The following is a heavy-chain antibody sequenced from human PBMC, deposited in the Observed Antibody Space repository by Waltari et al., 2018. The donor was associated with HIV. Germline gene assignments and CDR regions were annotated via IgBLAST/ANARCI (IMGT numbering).Heavy chain of an antibody. D-gene: IGHD1-20*01. V-gene: IGHV4-39*02. J-gene: IGHJ4*02. CDR1: GDSISSSTYY. CDR2: VHHSGST. Sequence: QLQLQESGPGLVKPSETLSLTCTVSGDSISSSTYYWGWVRQPPGKGLEWIGSVHHSGSTFYNPSLKSRVTISVDTSNKQFSLKLTSVTAADTAVFYCAREWRATSWYQGGFDYWGQGTLVTVSS. CDR3: AREWRATSWYQGGFDY.